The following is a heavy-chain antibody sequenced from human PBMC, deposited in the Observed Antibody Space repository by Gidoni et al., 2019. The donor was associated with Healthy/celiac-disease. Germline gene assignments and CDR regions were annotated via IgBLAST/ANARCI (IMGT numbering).Heavy chain of an antibody. CDR2: INPKSGGT. J-gene: IGHJ2*01. Sequence: QVQLVQSGAEVKKPGASVQVSCKAAGYSSTGYSMPWVLQAPGPGLQWMGWINPKSGGTSYAQKFQGRVTMTRDTSISTAYMELSRLRSDDTAVYYCARDQWLVDWYFDLWGRGTLVTVSS. CDR1: GYSSTGYS. V-gene: IGHV1-2*02. CDR3: ARDQWLVDWYFDL. D-gene: IGHD6-19*01.